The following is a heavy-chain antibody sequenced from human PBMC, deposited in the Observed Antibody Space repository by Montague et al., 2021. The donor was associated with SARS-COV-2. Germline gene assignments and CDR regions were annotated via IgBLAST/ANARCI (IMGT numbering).Heavy chain of an antibody. CDR1: GGSISSYY. V-gene: IGHV4-59*08. J-gene: IGHJ6*03. CDR3: ARHPPGFRYIYYMGV. D-gene: IGHD5-24*01. CDR2: LYYSGST. Sequence: SETLSLTSTVSGGSISSYYWCWIRQPPGKGLEWIGYLYYSGSTNYNPSLTSRVTISVDTPKNQFSLRLNFVTAADTAVDYCARHPPGFRYIYYMGVWGKGTTVTVSS.